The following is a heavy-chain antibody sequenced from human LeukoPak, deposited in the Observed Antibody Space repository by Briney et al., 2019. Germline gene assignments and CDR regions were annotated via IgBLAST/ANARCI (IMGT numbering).Heavy chain of an antibody. Sequence: GGSLRLSCAASGFTFSSYAMSWVRQAPGKGLEWVSAISGSGGSTYYADSVKGRFTISRDNSKNTLYLQMNSLRAEDTAVYYWAKSSDIVVVPAAMIGDYWGQGTLVTVSS. V-gene: IGHV3-23*01. J-gene: IGHJ4*02. CDR1: GFTFSSYA. D-gene: IGHD2-2*01. CDR2: ISGSGGST. CDR3: AKSSDIVVVPAAMIGDY.